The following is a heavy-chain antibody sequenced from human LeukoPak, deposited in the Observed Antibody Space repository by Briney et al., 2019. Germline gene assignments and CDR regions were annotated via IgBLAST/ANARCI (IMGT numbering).Heavy chain of an antibody. CDR3: ASLVIAIPNDY. V-gene: IGHV3-74*01. Sequence: GGSLRLSCAASGFTFSSYWMHWVRQAPGKGLVWVSRINSDGSSTSYADSVKGRFTISRDNAKNTLYLQMNSLRAEGTAVYYCASLVIAIPNDYWGQGTLVTVSS. CDR2: INSDGSST. CDR1: GFTFSSYW. D-gene: IGHD2-21*01. J-gene: IGHJ4*02.